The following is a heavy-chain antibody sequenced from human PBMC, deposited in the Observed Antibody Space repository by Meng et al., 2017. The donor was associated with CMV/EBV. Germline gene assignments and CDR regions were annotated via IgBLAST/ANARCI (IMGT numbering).Heavy chain of an antibody. D-gene: IGHD3-3*01. J-gene: IGHJ6*02. CDR2: ISSSSSYI. Sequence: GESLKISCAASGFTFSSYSMNWGRQAPGKGLEWVSSISSSSSYIYYADSVKGRFTISRDNAKNSLYLQMNSLRAEDTAVYYCARDVSDYDFWSGYYTYYYYGMDVWGQGTTVTVSS. CDR1: GFTFSSYS. CDR3: ARDVSDYDFWSGYYTYYYYGMDV. V-gene: IGHV3-21*01.